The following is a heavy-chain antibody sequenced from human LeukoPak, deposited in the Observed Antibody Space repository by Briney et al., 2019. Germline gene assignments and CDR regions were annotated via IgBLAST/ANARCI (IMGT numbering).Heavy chain of an antibody. CDR2: ISSSGSTI. V-gene: IGHV3-48*04. J-gene: IGHJ4*02. D-gene: IGHD3-3*01. CDR3: AREGSYYDFWSGFTRLYYFDY. Sequence: PGGSLRLSCAASGFTFSSYAMSWVRQAPGKGLEWVSYISSSGSTIYYADSVKGRFTISRDNAKNSLYLQMNSLRAEDTAVYYCAREGSYYDFWSGFTRLYYFDYWGQGTLVTVSS. CDR1: GFTFSSYA.